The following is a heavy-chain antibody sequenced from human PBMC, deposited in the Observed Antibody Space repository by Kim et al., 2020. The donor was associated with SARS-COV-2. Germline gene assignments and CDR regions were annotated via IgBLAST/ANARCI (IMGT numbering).Heavy chain of an antibody. J-gene: IGHJ4*02. CDR1: GFTFDDYA. CDR2: ISWNSGSI. V-gene: IGHV3-9*01. CDR3: AKVIVRYQLLNQPFDY. D-gene: IGHD2-2*02. Sequence: GGSLRLSCAASGFTFDDYAMHWVRQAPGKGLEWVSGISWNSGSIAYADSVKGRFTISRDSSKNSLYLQMNSLRAEDTALFYCAKVIVRYQLLNQPFDYWGQGTLVTVSS.